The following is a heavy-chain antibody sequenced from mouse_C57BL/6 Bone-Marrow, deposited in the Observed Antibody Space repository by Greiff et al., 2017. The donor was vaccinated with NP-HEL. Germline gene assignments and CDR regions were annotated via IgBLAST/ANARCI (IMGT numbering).Heavy chain of an antibody. CDR1: GFNIKDDY. V-gene: IGHV14-4*01. Sequence: VQLKESGAELVRPGASVKLSCTASGFNIKDDYMHWVKQRPEQGLEWIGWIDPENGDTEYASKFQGKATITADTSSNTAYLQLSSLTSEDTAVYYCTTRHTVGVSYYFDYWGKGTTLTVSS. D-gene: IGHD1-1*01. CDR3: TTRHTVGVSYYFDY. J-gene: IGHJ2*01. CDR2: IDPENGDT.